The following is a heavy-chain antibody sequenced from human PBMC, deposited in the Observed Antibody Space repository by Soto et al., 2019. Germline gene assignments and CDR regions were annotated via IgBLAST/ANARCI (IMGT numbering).Heavy chain of an antibody. J-gene: IGHJ4*02. V-gene: IGHV4-59*01. D-gene: IGHD4-17*01. Sequence: QLQESGPGLVRPSETLSLTCTVSGGSINNYYWSWIRQPPGQGLEWIGYFHGNTYSHPSLNSRVTDSADSSKNHVSLKVNSVTAADAAVYFCARSSTVGSLYFDYWGQGTLVIVSS. CDR1: GGSINNYY. CDR2: FHGNT. CDR3: ARSSTVGSLYFDY.